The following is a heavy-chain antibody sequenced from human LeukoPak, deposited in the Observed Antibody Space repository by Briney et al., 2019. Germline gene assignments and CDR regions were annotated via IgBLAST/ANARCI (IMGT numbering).Heavy chain of an antibody. V-gene: IGHV1-18*01. D-gene: IGHD6-19*01. J-gene: IGHJ4*02. CDR3: ARTPREQWLVSASYYFDY. CDR2: ISAYNGNT. Sequence: ASVKVSCKASGYTFTSYGISWVRQAPGQGLEWMGWISAYNGNTNYAQKLQGRVTMTTDTSTSTAYMELSSLRSDDTAVYYCARTPREQWLVSASYYFDYWGQGTLVTVSS. CDR1: GYTFTSYG.